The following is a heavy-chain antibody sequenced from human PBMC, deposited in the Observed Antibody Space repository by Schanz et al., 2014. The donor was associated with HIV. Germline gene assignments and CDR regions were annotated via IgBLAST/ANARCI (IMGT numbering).Heavy chain of an antibody. Sequence: QVQLQESGPGLVKPSQTLSLTCTVSGGSISSGGYYWSWIRQRPGKGLEWIGYMYYSGASYYSPSLKSRVTISVDASKRQFSRNLASVTAADTAVYYCARGVRRDCRTPDCNTGWFDPWGQGTLVTVSS. CDR1: GGSISSGGYY. CDR2: MYYSGAS. D-gene: IGHD2-15*01. CDR3: ARGVRRDCRTPDCNTGWFDP. V-gene: IGHV4-31*03. J-gene: IGHJ5*02.